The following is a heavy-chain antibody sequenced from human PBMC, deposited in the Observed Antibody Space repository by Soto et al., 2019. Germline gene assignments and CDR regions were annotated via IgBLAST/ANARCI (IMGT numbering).Heavy chain of an antibody. D-gene: IGHD3-16*01. V-gene: IGHV3-72*01. CDR2: TRNKANSYTT. Sequence: EVQLVESGGGLVQPGGSLRLSCAASGFTFSDHYMDWVRQAPGKGLEWVGRTRNKANSYTTEYAASVKGRFTISRDDSKNSLYLQMNSLKTEDTAVYYCARGRADVGVITHWYFDLWGRGTLVTVSS. CDR3: ARGRADVGVITHWYFDL. CDR1: GFTFSDHY. J-gene: IGHJ2*01.